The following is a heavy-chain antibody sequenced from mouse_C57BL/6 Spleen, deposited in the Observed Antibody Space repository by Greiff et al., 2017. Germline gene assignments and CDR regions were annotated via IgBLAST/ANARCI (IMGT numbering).Heavy chain of an antibody. J-gene: IGHJ2*01. CDR3: ARGDYYGSSYVDY. V-gene: IGHV1-19*01. CDR2: INPYNGGT. D-gene: IGHD1-1*01. CDR1: GYTFTDYY. Sequence: EVQLQQSGPVLVKPGASVKMSCKASGYTFTDYYMNWVKQSHGKSLEWIGVINPYNGGTSYNQKFKGKATLTVDKSSSTAYMGLNSLTSEDSAVYYCARGDYYGSSYVDYWGQGTTLTVSS.